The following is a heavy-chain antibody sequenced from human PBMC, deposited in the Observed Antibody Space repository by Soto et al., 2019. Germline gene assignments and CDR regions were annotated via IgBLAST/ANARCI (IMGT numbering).Heavy chain of an antibody. Sequence: QLQLQESGPGLVKPSETLSLTCTVSGGSISSSSYYWGWIRQPPGKGLEWIGSIYYSGSTYYNPSLKSRVTISVDTSKNQFSLKLGSVTAADTAVYYCARRGSSSWYGYWGQGTLVTVSS. V-gene: IGHV4-39*01. CDR1: GGSISSSSYY. CDR2: IYYSGST. CDR3: ARRGSSSWYGY. J-gene: IGHJ4*02. D-gene: IGHD6-13*01.